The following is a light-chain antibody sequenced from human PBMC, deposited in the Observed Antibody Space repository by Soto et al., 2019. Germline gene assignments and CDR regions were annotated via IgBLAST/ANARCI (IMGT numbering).Light chain of an antibody. Sequence: DIQLTQSPSSLSASVGDKVTITCRASQSIRSYLNWVQQKPGKAPKLLIYAASSLQSGVPSRFSGSGSETDLTLTISSLQPEDFATYSCQQSYSTTWTFGQGTKVDIK. CDR2: AAS. J-gene: IGKJ1*01. CDR3: QQSYSTTWT. CDR1: QSIRSY. V-gene: IGKV1-39*01.